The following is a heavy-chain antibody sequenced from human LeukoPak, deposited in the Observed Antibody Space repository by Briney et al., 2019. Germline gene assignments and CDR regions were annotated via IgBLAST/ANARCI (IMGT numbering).Heavy chain of an antibody. CDR3: AKQRRSSWYSPFDY. Sequence: GRSLRLSCAAPGFTFSSYGMHWVRQAPGKGLEWEAVISYDGSNKYYADSVKGRFTISRDNSKNTLYLQMNSLRAEDTAVYYCAKQRRSSWYSPFDYWGQGTLVTVSS. CDR2: ISYDGSNK. V-gene: IGHV3-30*18. CDR1: GFTFSSYG. D-gene: IGHD6-13*01. J-gene: IGHJ4*01.